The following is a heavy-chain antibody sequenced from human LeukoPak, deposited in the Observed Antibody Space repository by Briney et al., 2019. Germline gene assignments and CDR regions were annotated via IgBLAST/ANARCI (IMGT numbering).Heavy chain of an antibody. Sequence: SETLSLTCSVSGGSISSGGYYWSWIRQPPGKGLEWIGEINHSGSTNYNPSLKSRVTISVDTSKNQFSLKLSSVTAADTAVYYCARGLQGDYWGQGTLVTVSS. CDR3: ARGLQGDY. V-gene: IGHV4-39*07. J-gene: IGHJ4*02. CDR2: INHSGST. CDR1: GGSISSGGYY.